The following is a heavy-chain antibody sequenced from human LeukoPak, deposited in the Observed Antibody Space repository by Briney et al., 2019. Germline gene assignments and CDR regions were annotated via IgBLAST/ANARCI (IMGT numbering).Heavy chain of an antibody. J-gene: IGHJ4*02. D-gene: IGHD3-3*01. CDR1: GFTFSSYW. V-gene: IGHV3-74*03. CDR2: INSDGSST. CDR3: ARGDSRSGFDY. Sequence: GGSLRLPCAASGFTFSSYWMHWVRQGPGKGLVWVSRINSDGSSTTYADSVKGRFTISRDNAKNTLYLQMNSLRAEDTAVYYCARGDSRSGFDYWGQGTLVTVSS.